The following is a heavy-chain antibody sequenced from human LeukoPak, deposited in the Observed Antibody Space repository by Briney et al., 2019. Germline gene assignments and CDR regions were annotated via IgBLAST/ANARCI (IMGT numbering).Heavy chain of an antibody. CDR1: GFTFSSYA. CDR3: AKGGRARLLYYYYGMDV. CDR2: ISGSGGST. J-gene: IGHJ6*02. Sequence: GGSLRLSCAASGFTFSSYAMSWVRQAPGKGLEWVSAISGSGGSTYYADSVKGRFTISRDNSKNTLYLQMNSLRAEDTAVYYCAKGGRARLLYYYYGMDVWGQGTTVTVSS. D-gene: IGHD1-26*01. V-gene: IGHV3-23*01.